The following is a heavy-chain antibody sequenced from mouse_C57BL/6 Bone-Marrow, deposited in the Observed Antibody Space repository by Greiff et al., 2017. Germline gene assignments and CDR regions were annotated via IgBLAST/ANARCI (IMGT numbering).Heavy chain of an antibody. CDR3: ARSLPNYFDY. Sequence: QVQLQQPGAELVKPGASVKMSCKASGYTFTSYWITWVKQRPGQGLEWIGDIYPGSGSTNYNEKFKSKATLTVDTSSSPAYMQRSSLTSEDSAVYYCARSLPNYFDYWGQGTTLTVSS. D-gene: IGHD6-2*01. CDR1: GYTFTSYW. CDR2: IYPGSGST. V-gene: IGHV1-55*01. J-gene: IGHJ2*01.